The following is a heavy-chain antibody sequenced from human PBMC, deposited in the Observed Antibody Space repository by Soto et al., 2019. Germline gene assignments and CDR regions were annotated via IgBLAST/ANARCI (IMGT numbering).Heavy chain of an antibody. Sequence: ASVKVSCKASGHSFTAYYFHWVRQAPGQGLEWMGWINPNSGGTKYAQKFQGRVTMTRDTSISTAYMELSRLRSDDTAMYYCASLSYYSHFWAPTLHYYGMDVWGQGTTVTVSS. D-gene: IGHD3-3*02. CDR2: INPNSGGT. V-gene: IGHV1-2*02. CDR1: GHSFTAYY. CDR3: ASLSYYSHFWAPTLHYYGMDV. J-gene: IGHJ6*02.